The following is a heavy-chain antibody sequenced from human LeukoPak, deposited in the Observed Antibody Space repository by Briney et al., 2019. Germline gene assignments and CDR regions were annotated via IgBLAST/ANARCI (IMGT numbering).Heavy chain of an antibody. V-gene: IGHV1-2*02. J-gene: IGHJ4*02. CDR2: INPNSGGT. Sequence: GASVKVSCKASGYTFTGYYMHWVRQAPGQGLEWMGWINPNSGGTNYAQKLQGRVTMTRDTSISTVYMELTRLRSDDTAVYYCARDPLYGSGTYFFDYWGQGTLVTVSS. D-gene: IGHD3-10*01. CDR3: ARDPLYGSGTYFFDY. CDR1: GYTFTGYY.